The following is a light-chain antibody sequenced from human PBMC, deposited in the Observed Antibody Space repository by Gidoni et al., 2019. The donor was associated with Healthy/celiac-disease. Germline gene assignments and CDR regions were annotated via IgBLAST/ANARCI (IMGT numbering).Light chain of an antibody. CDR2: GAS. J-gene: IGKJ3*01. Sequence: VLTQSPGTLSLSPGERATLSCRASQSVSSSYLSWYQQKPGQAPRLLIYGASSRATGIPDRFSGSGSGTDFTLTSSRLEPEDFAVYYCQQYGSSPLFTFGPGTKVDIK. CDR1: QSVSSSY. V-gene: IGKV3-20*01. CDR3: QQYGSSPLFT.